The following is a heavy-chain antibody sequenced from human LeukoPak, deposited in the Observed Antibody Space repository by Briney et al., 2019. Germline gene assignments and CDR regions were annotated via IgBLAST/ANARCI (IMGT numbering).Heavy chain of an antibody. CDR3: AKDPKYARPSSPDV. CDR2: IRYDGSNK. V-gene: IGHV3-30*02. Sequence: GGSLRLSCAASGFTFSSYGMHWVRQAPGKGLEWVAFIRYDGSNKYYADSVKGRFTISRDNSKNTLYLQMNSLRAEDTAVYYCAKDPKYARPSSPDVWGKGTTVTISS. J-gene: IGHJ6*04. D-gene: IGHD2-2*01. CDR1: GFTFSSYG.